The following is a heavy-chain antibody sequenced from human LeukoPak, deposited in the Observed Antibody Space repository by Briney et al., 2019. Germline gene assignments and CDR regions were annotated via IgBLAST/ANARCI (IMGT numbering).Heavy chain of an antibody. D-gene: IGHD6-13*01. CDR2: IKQDGSQK. J-gene: IGHJ4*02. Sequence: GGSLRVSCAASGFTFSSYWMTWVRQAPGKGLEWVANIKQDGSQKYYADSVKGRFTISRDNAKNTLYLQMSSLRVEDTAVYYCASASSHRTAAGGDYWGQGTLVTVST. V-gene: IGHV3-7*01. CDR1: GFTFSSYW. CDR3: ASASSHRTAAGGDY.